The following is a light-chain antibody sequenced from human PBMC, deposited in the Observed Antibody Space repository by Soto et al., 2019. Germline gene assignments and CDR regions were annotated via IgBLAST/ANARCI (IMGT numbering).Light chain of an antibody. Sequence: EIVLAQSPGTLSLSQGERATLSCTASQSVSTNYVAWYQQKPGQAPRLLIYGASSRASGIPDRFRGSGSGTDFTLTISRLEPEDFAVYYCQQYANSHGTFGQGTKVDIK. J-gene: IGKJ1*01. V-gene: IGKV3-20*01. CDR3: QQYANSHGT. CDR1: QSVSTNY. CDR2: GAS.